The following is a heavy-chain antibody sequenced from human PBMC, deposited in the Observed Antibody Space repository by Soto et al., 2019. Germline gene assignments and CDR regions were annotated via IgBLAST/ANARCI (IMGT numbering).Heavy chain of an antibody. CDR3: ARHIAVAAINWFDP. D-gene: IGHD2-15*01. CDR2: IYYSGST. J-gene: IGHJ5*02. CDR1: GGSISSSSYY. Sequence: TLSLTCTVSGGSISSSSYYWGWIRQPPGKGLEWIGSIYYSGSTYYNPSLKSRVTISVDTSKNQFSLKLSSVTAADTAVYYCARHIAVAAINWFDPWGQGTLVTVSS. V-gene: IGHV4-39*01.